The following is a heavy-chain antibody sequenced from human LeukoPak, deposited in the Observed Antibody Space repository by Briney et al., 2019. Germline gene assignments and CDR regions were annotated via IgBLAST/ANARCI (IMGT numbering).Heavy chain of an antibody. V-gene: IGHV3-48*03. D-gene: IGHD3-10*01. CDR2: ISSSGSTI. CDR1: GFTFSNYE. J-gene: IGHJ4*02. Sequence: PGGSLRLSCAASGFTFSNYEMNWVRQTPGKGLEWVSYISSSGSTIYYADSVKGRFTISRDNANNSLSLQMNSLRAGDTAVYYCARDREIDYWGQGTLVTVSS. CDR3: ARDREIDY.